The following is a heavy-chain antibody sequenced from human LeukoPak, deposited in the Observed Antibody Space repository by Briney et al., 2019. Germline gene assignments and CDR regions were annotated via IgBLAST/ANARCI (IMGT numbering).Heavy chain of an antibody. V-gene: IGHV4-34*01. CDR3: ARDGYSGSDAL. CDR2: INHSGST. J-gene: IGHJ4*02. CDR1: GGSFSGYC. Sequence: SETLSLTCAVYGGSFSGYCWTWIRQSPGKGLEWIGEINHSGSTNYNPSLKSRVTISVDTSKNQFSLKLSSVTAADTAVYYCARDGYSGSDALWGQGTLVTVSS. D-gene: IGHD5-12*01.